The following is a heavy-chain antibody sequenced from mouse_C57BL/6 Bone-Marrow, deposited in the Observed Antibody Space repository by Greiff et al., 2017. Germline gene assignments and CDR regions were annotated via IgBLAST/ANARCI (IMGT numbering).Heavy chain of an antibody. V-gene: IGHV1-64*01. CDR3: ARGVGRLRRASFAY. CDR1: GYTFTSYW. D-gene: IGHD2-4*01. J-gene: IGHJ3*01. CDR2: IHPNSGST. Sequence: VQLQQPGAELVKPGASVKLSCKASGYTFTSYWLHWVKQRPGQGLEWIGMIHPNSGSTNYNEKFKSTATLTVDKSSSTAYMLLRSLTSEDSAVYYCARGVGRLRRASFAYWGQGTLVTVSA.